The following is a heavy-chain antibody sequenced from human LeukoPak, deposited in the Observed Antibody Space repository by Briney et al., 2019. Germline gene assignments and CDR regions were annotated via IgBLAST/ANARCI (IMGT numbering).Heavy chain of an antibody. J-gene: IGHJ4*02. CDR1: GFTFSSNA. CDR2: ISGSTGST. V-gene: IGHV3-23*01. CDR3: ASIRMGAAAGYDPYYFDY. Sequence: GGSLRLSCAASGFTFSSNAMSWVRQAPGKGLEWVSIISGSTGSTHYAESVKGRFTISRDKSKNTLNLQMNSLRAEDTAVYYCASIRMGAAAGYDPYYFDYWGQGTLVTVSS. D-gene: IGHD6-13*01.